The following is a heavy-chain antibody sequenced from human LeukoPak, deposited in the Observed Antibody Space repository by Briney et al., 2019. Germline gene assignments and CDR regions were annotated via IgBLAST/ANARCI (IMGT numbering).Heavy chain of an antibody. D-gene: IGHD6-25*01. CDR2: ISYDGSNK. J-gene: IGHJ4*02. Sequence: PGGSLRLSCAASGFTFSSYSMNWVRQAPGKGLEWVAVISYDGSNKYYADSVKGRFTISRDNSKNTLYLQMNSLRAEDTAVYYCARDGEEQRPNFFDYWGQGTLVTVSS. V-gene: IGHV3-30*03. CDR3: ARDGEEQRPNFFDY. CDR1: GFTFSSYS.